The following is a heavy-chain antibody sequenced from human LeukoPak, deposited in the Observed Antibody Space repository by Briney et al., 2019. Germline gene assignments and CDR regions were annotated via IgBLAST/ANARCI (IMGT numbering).Heavy chain of an antibody. V-gene: IGHV6-1*01. Sequence: PSQTLSLTCAISGDSVSSNSAAWNWISQSPSRGLEWLGRTYYRSKWSNDYAVPVKGRITINPDTSKNQFSLQLNSVTPEDTAAYYCVRGEIGYCSTTSCSFDYWGQGTLVTVSS. CDR1: GDSVSSNSAA. J-gene: IGHJ4*02. CDR3: VRGEIGYCSTTSCSFDY. D-gene: IGHD2-2*01. CDR2: TYYRSKWSN.